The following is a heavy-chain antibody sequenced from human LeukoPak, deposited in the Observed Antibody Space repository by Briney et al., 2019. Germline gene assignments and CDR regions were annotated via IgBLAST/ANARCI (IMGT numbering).Heavy chain of an antibody. V-gene: IGHV3-30*02. D-gene: IGHD3-3*01. CDR2: IRYDGSNK. CDR3: AVIFLEWLATDY. J-gene: IGHJ4*02. Sequence: GGSLRLSCAASGFTFSSYGMHWVRQAPGKGLEWVAFIRYDGSNKYYADSVKGRFTISRNNSKNTLYLQMNSLRAEDTAVYHCAVIFLEWLATDYWGQGTLVTVSS. CDR1: GFTFSSYG.